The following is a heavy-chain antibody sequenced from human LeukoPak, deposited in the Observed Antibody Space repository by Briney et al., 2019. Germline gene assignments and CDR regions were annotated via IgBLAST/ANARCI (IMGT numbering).Heavy chain of an antibody. CDR1: GFTFNSYD. J-gene: IGHJ3*02. D-gene: IGHD2-21*01. CDR2: IDVDGGT. V-gene: IGHV3-13*04. Sequence: PGGSLRLSCAASGFTFNSYDMHWVRQGTGKGLEWVSGIDVDGGTYYPDSVKGRLTISRTNASTSLNLQMSSLTAGNTADYYCARRRPGLPRYSDAFDIWGQGTTVTVSS. CDR3: ARRRPGLPRYSDAFDI.